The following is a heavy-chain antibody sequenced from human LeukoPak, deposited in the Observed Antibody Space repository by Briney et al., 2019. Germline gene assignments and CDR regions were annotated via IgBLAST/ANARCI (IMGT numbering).Heavy chain of an antibody. CDR1: GGSISSSSYY. D-gene: IGHD6-13*01. J-gene: IGHJ4*02. V-gene: IGHV4-39*01. CDR2: IYYSGST. CDR3: ARPGIAAAGVFDY. Sequence: SETLSLTCTVSGGSISSSSYYWGWIRQPPGKGLEWIGSIYYSGSTYYNPSLKSRVTISVDTPKNQFSLKLSAVTAADTAVYYCARPGIAAAGVFDYWGQGTLVTVSS.